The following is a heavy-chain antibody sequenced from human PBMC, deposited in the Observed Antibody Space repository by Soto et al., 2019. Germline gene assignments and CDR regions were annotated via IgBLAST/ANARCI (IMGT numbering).Heavy chain of an antibody. J-gene: IGHJ4*02. CDR2: ISGSGGST. V-gene: IGHV3-23*01. Sequence: EVQLLESGGGLVQPGESLRLSCAASGFIFNNYAMSWVRQAPGKGLEWVSSISGSGGSTYYADSVKGRFTISRDNSKNTLYLQMNSLRAEDTAIYYCAKGELGTDYWGLGNLVTVSS. CDR1: GFIFNNYA. CDR3: AKGELGTDY. D-gene: IGHD1-7*01.